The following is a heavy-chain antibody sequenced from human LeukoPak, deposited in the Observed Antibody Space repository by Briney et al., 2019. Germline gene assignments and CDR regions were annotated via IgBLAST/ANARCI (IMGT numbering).Heavy chain of an antibody. CDR1: GYTFTSYD. CDR3: ARGRAVTTVWSFYYYYMDV. J-gene: IGHJ6*03. V-gene: IGHV1-8*03. D-gene: IGHD4-17*01. CDR2: MNPNSGNT. Sequence: ASVKVSCEASGYTFTSYDINWVRQATGQGLEWMGWMNPNSGNTGYAQKFQGRVTITRNTSISTAYMELSSLRSEDTAVYYCARGRAVTTVWSFYYYYMDVWGKGTTVTVSS.